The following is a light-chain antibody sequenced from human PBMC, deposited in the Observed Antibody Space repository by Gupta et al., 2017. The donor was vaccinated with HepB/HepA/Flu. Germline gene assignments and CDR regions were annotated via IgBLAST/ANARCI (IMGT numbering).Light chain of an antibody. V-gene: IGKV3D-20*01. CDR3: QQYGSPPSIT. CDR2: DTY. CDR1: QIVSRNY. Sequence: EIVLTQFPATLSLSPGERATLSCEASQIVSRNYLAWCQQRPGLAPRLLIYDTYTRAIGIPDRFSGSGSGTDFTLTISRLEPEDFAVYYCQQYGSPPSITFGQGTRLEIK. J-gene: IGKJ5*01.